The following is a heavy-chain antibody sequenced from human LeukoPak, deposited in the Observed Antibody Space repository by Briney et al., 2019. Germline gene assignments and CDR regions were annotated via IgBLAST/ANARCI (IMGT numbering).Heavy chain of an antibody. CDR3: ARRPYYGSADFDL. Sequence: GESLRISCKASGYIFSTYRLAWVRHMPGKGLEWMGVIYPGDSDTTYSPSLQGQVTISVDTSLTTVYLRWSNLRPSDTAIYYCARRPYYGSADFDLWGQGTLVTVSS. CDR2: IYPGDSDT. CDR1: GYIFSTYR. J-gene: IGHJ1*01. V-gene: IGHV5-51*01. D-gene: IGHD3-10*01.